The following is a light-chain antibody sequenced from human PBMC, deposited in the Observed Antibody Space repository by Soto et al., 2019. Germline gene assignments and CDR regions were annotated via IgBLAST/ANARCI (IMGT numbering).Light chain of an antibody. Sequence: DIQMTQSPSTLSASVGDRVTITCRASQSISSWLAWYQQKPGKAPKLLIYDASSLESGVPSRFSGSGSGTEFTLTISSLQPDDFATYYCHQYNIYWTLGQGTKV. V-gene: IGKV1-5*01. CDR1: QSISSW. CDR3: HQYNIYWT. CDR2: DAS. J-gene: IGKJ1*01.